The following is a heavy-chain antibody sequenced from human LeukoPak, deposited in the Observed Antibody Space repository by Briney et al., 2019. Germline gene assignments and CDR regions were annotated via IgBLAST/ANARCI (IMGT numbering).Heavy chain of an antibody. J-gene: IGHJ4*02. CDR1: GFTFSSYE. V-gene: IGHV3-48*03. D-gene: IGHD3-10*01. Sequence: GGSLRLSCVASGFTFSSYEMNWVHQAPGKGLEWVSYISNSGSTMYYADSVKGRFTISRDNAKNSLYLQMNSLRAEDTAVCYCARDWRHRDYGSGSLDYWGQGALVTVSS. CDR2: ISNSGSTM. CDR3: ARDWRHRDYGSGSLDY.